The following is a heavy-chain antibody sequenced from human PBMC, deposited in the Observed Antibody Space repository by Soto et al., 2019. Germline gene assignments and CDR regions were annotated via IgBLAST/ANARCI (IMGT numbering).Heavy chain of an antibody. CDR3: ARRYGAAVDY. CDR2: IYFSGST. V-gene: IGHV4-59*08. J-gene: IGHJ4*02. Sequence: QVQLQESGPGLVKPSETLSLTCTVSGGSISNYYWSWIRQPPGKGLEWIGYIYFSGSTNYNPSLKSRVTSSVDTSKAQLSLKLSPVSAADTAVYYCARRYGAAVDYWGQGTLVTVSS. D-gene: IGHD2-15*01. CDR1: GGSISNYY.